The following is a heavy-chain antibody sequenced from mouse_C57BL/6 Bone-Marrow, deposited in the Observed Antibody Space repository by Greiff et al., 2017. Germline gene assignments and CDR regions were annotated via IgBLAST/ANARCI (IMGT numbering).Heavy chain of an antibody. CDR3: ARMYYSDYPWFAY. V-gene: IGHV2-9-1*01. J-gene: IGHJ3*01. D-gene: IGHD2-13*01. CDR1: GFSLTSYA. CDR2: IWTGGGT. Sequence: VQLQQSGPGLVAPSQSLSITCTVSGFSLTSYAISWVRLPPGKGLEWLGVIWTGGGTNYNSALKSRMSISKDNSKSQVFLKMNSLQTDDTARYYYARMYYSDYPWFAYWGQGTLVTVSA.